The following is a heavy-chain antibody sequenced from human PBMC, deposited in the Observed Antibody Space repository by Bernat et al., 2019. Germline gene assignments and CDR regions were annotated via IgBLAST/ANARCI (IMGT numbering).Heavy chain of an antibody. V-gene: IGHV5-51*01. Sequence: EVQLVQSGAEVKKPGESLKISCKGSGYSFTSYWIGWVRQMPGKGLEWMGIIYPGYSDTRYSPSFQGQVTISADKSISTAYLQWSSLKASDTAMYYCARAPPSYYYDSSGYIDYWGQGTLVTVSS. CDR3: ARAPPSYYYDSSGYIDY. J-gene: IGHJ4*02. D-gene: IGHD3-22*01. CDR1: GYSFTSYW. CDR2: IYPGYSDT.